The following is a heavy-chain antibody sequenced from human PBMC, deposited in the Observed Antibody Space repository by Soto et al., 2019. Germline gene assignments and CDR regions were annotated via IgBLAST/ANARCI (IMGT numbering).Heavy chain of an antibody. CDR2: ISGSGGST. CDR1: GFTFSSYA. J-gene: IGHJ4*02. Sequence: EVQLLESGGGLVQPGGSLRLSCAASGFTFSSYAMSWVRQAPGKGLEWVSAISGSGGSTYYADSVKGRFTISRDNSKNTLYLQMNSLRAEDTAVYYCAKDRTYNLYSSSWSPFDYWGQGTLVTVSS. D-gene: IGHD6-13*01. CDR3: AKDRTYNLYSSSWSPFDY. V-gene: IGHV3-23*01.